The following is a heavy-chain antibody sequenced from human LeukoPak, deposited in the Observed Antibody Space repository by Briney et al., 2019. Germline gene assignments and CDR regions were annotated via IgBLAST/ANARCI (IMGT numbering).Heavy chain of an antibody. CDR3: AKDYFGSLEY. CDR1: GFDFSVAW. D-gene: IGHD2/OR15-2a*01. V-gene: IGHV3-74*03. Sequence: GGSLRLPCAASGFDFSVAWMHWVRQAPGKGLVWVSVIKTEGSGTAYADSVKGRFTISRDNAKNTVYLQMNSLRDDDTAVYYCAKDYFGSLEYWGQGTLVTVSS. J-gene: IGHJ4*02. CDR2: IKTEGSGT.